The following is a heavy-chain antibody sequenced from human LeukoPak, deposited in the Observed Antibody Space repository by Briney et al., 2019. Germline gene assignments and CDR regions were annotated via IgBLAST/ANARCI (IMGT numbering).Heavy chain of an antibody. CDR3: ARDLGTTMVRGVIITAPFGAFDI. CDR2: INPSGGST. J-gene: IGHJ3*02. D-gene: IGHD3-10*01. Sequence: ASVTVSCKASGYTFTNYYMHWVRQAPGQGLEWMGIINPSGGSTSYAQKFQGRVTMTRDMSTSTVYMELSSLRSEDTAVYYCARDLGTTMVRGVIITAPFGAFDIWGQGTMVTVSS. V-gene: IGHV1-46*01. CDR1: GYTFTNYY.